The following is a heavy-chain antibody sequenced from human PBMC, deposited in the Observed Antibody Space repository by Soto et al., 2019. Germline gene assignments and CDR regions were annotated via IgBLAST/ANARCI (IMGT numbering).Heavy chain of an antibody. V-gene: IGHV3-23*01. CDR3: AKDPGMIVVDQLY. D-gene: IGHD3-22*01. CDR1: GFTFSSYA. CDR2: ISGSGGST. Sequence: EVQLLESGGGLVQPGGSLRLSCAASGFTFSSYAMSWVRQAPGKGLEWVSAISGSGGSTYYADSVKGRFTISRDNSKNTLYLQLNSLRAEDTAVYYWAKDPGMIVVDQLYWGQGTLVTVSS. J-gene: IGHJ4*02.